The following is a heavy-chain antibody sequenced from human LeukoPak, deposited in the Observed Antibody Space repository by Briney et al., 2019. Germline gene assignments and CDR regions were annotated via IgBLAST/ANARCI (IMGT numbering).Heavy chain of an antibody. CDR2: IIPILGIA. Sequence: SVKVSCKASGGTFSSYTISWVRQAPGQGLEWMGRIIPILGIANYAQKFQGRVTITADESTSTAYMELRSLRSEDTAVYYCAREKEGYGLESNWFDHWGQGTLVTVSS. D-gene: IGHD6-13*01. J-gene: IGHJ5*02. V-gene: IGHV1-69*04. CDR1: GGTFSSYT. CDR3: AREKEGYGLESNWFDH.